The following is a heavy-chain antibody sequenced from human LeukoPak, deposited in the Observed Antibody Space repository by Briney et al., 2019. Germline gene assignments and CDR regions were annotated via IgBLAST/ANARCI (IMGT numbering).Heavy chain of an antibody. Sequence: GGSLRLSCAASGFTFSSYAMSWVRRAPGKGLEWVSAISGSGGSTYYADSVKGRFTISRDNSKNTLYLQMNSLRAEDTAVYYCAKPRGDRRDGYNWDYWGQGTLVTVSS. CDR3: AKPRGDRRDGYNWDY. V-gene: IGHV3-23*01. CDR1: GFTFSSYA. J-gene: IGHJ4*02. CDR2: ISGSGGST. D-gene: IGHD5-24*01.